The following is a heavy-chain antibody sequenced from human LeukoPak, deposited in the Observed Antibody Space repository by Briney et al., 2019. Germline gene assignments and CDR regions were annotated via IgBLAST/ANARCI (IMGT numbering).Heavy chain of an antibody. CDR1: GGSISSGGYY. CDR3: AKMTTVTAALDAFDI. Sequence: PSQTLSLTCTVSGGSISSGGYYWSWMRLHPGKGLEWIGYIYYSGSTYYNPSLKSRVTTSVDTSKNQFSLELSSVTAADTAVYYCAKMTTVTAALDAFDIWGQGTMVTVSS. J-gene: IGHJ3*02. V-gene: IGHV4-31*03. D-gene: IGHD4-17*01. CDR2: IYYSGST.